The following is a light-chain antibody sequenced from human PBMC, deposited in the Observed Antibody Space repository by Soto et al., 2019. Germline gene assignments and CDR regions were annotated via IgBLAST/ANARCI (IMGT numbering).Light chain of an antibody. CDR2: EVS. J-gene: IGLJ1*01. V-gene: IGLV2-8*01. CDR1: SSDDGGYNY. Sequence: QSVLTQPPSASGSPGQSVTISCTGTSSDDGGYNYVSWYQQHPGKAPKLMIYEVSKRPSGVPDRFSGSKSGNTASLTVSGLQAEDEADYYCSSYAGSNNLYVFGTGTKVTV. CDR3: SSYAGSNNLYV.